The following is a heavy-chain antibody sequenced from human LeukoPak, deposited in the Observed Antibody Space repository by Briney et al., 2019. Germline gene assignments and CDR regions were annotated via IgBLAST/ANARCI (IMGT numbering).Heavy chain of an antibody. D-gene: IGHD3-10*01. V-gene: IGHV3-23*01. CDR3: AKEFRGSGSFDY. CDR1: GFTFRSYA. CDR2: LGGSDSST. J-gene: IGHJ4*02. Sequence: PGGSLRLSCAASGFTFRSYAMSWVRQAPGKGLEWVSTLGGSDSSTYYADSVKGRFTISRDNSKNTLYLQMISLRAEDTAVYYCAKEFRGSGSFDYWGQGTLVTVSS.